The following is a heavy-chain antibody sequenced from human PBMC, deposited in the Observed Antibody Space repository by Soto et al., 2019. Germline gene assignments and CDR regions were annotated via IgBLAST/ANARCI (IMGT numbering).Heavy chain of an antibody. CDR3: ARVLTFHWYFDL. D-gene: IGHD2-21*01. J-gene: IGHJ2*01. CDR1: GGSISSYY. CDR2: IYYSGST. Sequence: QVQLQESGPGLVKPSETLSLTCTVSGGSISSYYWSWIRQPPGKGLEWIGYIYYSGSTNYNPSLKSRVTISVDTSKNQSSLKLSSVTAADTAVYYCARVLTFHWYFDLWGRGTLVTVSS. V-gene: IGHV4-59*01.